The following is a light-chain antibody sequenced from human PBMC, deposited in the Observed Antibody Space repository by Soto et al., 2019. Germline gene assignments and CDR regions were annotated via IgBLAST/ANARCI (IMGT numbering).Light chain of an antibody. CDR3: QQYGSSPRT. V-gene: IGKV1-39*01. Sequence: DIQMTQSPSSLSASVGDRVTITCRASQSVSSYLNWYQQKPGKAPKLLIYAASSLQSGVPSRFSGSGSGTDFTLTISSLQPEDFATYYCQQYGSSPRTVGQGTKVDIK. J-gene: IGKJ1*01. CDR2: AAS. CDR1: QSVSSY.